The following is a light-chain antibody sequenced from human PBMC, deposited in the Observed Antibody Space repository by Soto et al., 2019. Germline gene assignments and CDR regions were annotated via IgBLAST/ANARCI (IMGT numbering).Light chain of an antibody. CDR3: QQYKNWPPLT. CDR2: GAF. J-gene: IGKJ4*01. Sequence: EIVMTQSPATLSVSPGERVTLSCRASQSVSSNLAWYQQKPGQAPRLLIYGAFTRATGIPARFSGSGSGTEFTLTISSLQSEDFAVYYCQQYKNWPPLTFGGGTTVEIK. CDR1: QSVSSN. V-gene: IGKV3-15*01.